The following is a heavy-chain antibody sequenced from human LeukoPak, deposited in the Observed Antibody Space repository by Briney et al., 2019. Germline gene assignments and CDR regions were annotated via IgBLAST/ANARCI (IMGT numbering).Heavy chain of an antibody. J-gene: IGHJ4*02. CDR3: ARDSGYSGILDFDY. Sequence: ASVKVSCKASGYTFTSYDINWVRQATGQGLEWMGWMNPNSGNTGYAQKFQGRVTMTTDTSTSTAYMELRSLRSDDTAVYYCARDSGYSGILDFDYWGQGTLVTVSS. CDR2: MNPNSGNT. V-gene: IGHV1-8*01. CDR1: GYTFTSYD. D-gene: IGHD5-12*01.